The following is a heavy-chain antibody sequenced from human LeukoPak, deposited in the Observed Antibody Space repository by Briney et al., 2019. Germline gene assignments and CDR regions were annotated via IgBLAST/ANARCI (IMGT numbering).Heavy chain of an antibody. V-gene: IGHV4-34*01. J-gene: IGHJ3*02. CDR2: INHSGST. CDR1: GGSFSGYY. Sequence: KASETPSLTCAVYGGSFSGYYWSWIRQPPGKGLEWIGEINHSGSTNYNPSLKSRVTISLDTSRNQFSLKLNSVTAADTAVYYCAKSNGYGLVDIWGQGTMVTVSS. CDR3: AKSNGYGLVDI. D-gene: IGHD3-10*01.